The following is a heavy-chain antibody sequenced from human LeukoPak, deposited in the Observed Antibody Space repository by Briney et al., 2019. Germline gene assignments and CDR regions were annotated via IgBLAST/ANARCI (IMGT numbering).Heavy chain of an antibody. V-gene: IGHV3-9*01. CDR1: GFTLDDYA. Sequence: GGSLRLSCAASGFTLDDYAMHWVRQAPGKGLEWVSGISWNSGSIGYADSVKGRFTISRDNAKNSLYLQMNSLRAEDTALYYCAKGAQWLVRQIDYWGQGTLVTVSS. J-gene: IGHJ4*02. CDR2: ISWNSGSI. D-gene: IGHD6-19*01. CDR3: AKGAQWLVRQIDY.